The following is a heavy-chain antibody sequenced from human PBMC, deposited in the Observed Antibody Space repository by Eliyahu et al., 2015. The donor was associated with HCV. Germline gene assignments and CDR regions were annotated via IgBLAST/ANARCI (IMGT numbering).Heavy chain of an antibody. CDR3: ARDHYDFWSGYWSNYYYGMDV. CDR1: GFXFXSYS. J-gene: IGHJ6*02. Sequence: EVQLVESGGGLVKPGGSLXLSCAASGFXFXSYSMNWVRQAPGKGLEWVSSISSSSSYIYYADSVKGRFTISRDNAKNSLYLQMNSLRAEDTAVYYCARDHYDFWSGYWSNYYYGMDVWGQGTTVTVSS. D-gene: IGHD3-3*01. V-gene: IGHV3-21*01. CDR2: ISSSSSYI.